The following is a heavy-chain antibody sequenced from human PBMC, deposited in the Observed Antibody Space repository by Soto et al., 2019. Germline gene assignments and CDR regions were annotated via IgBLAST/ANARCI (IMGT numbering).Heavy chain of an antibody. D-gene: IGHD3-3*01. V-gene: IGHV1-3*01. Sequence: ASVKVSCKASGYTFTSCAMHWVRQAPGQRLEWMGWINAGNGNTKYSQKFQGRVTITRDTSASTAYMELSSLRSEDTAVYYCAREGSGLPLYGMDVWGQGTTVTVSS. CDR3: AREGSGLPLYGMDV. J-gene: IGHJ6*02. CDR2: INAGNGNT. CDR1: GYTFTSCA.